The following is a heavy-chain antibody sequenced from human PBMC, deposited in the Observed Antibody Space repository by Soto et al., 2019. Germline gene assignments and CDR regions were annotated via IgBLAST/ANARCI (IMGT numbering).Heavy chain of an antibody. D-gene: IGHD1-26*01. CDR2: IYYSGST. CDR3: ARVLNSGSYSWGYYYYMDV. Sequence: SETLSLTCTVSGGSISSYYWSWIRQPPGKGLEWIGYIYYSGSTNYNPSLKSRVTISVDTSKNQFSLKLSSVTAADTAVYYCARVLNSGSYSWGYYYYMDVWGKGTTVTVSS. V-gene: IGHV4-59*01. J-gene: IGHJ6*03. CDR1: GGSISSYY.